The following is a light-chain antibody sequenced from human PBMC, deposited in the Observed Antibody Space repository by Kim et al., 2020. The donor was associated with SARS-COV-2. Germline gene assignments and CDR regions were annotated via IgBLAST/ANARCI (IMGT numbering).Light chain of an antibody. V-gene: IGKV3-20*01. Sequence: EIVLTQSPGTLSLSPGERATLSCRASQSGSSTYLAWYQQRPGQAPRLLIYAASSRATGVPDRFGGSGSGADFTLTISRLEPEDFAVYYCQQHGTSPRTFGQGTKVDIK. CDR2: AAS. CDR1: QSGSSTY. J-gene: IGKJ1*01. CDR3: QQHGTSPRT.